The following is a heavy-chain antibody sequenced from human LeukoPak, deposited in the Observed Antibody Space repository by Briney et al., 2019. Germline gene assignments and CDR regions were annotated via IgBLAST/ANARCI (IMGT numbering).Heavy chain of an antibody. CDR2: ISADGST. Sequence: GGSLRLSCAASGFTVSSNYMTWVRQAPGKGLEWVSSISADGSTYYAVSVRGRFTISRDNSKDTLFLQMNSLRAEDTALYYCVACSSASCYGDRFDPWGQGTLVTVSS. D-gene: IGHD2-2*01. J-gene: IGHJ5*02. V-gene: IGHV3-53*01. CDR1: GFTVSSNY. CDR3: VACSSASCYGDRFDP.